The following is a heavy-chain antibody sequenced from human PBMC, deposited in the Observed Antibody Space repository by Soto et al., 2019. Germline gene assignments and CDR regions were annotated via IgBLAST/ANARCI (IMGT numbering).Heavy chain of an antibody. Sequence: SETLSLTCTVSGGSISSSSYYWGWIRQPPGKGLEWIGSIYYSGSTYYNPSLKSRVTISVDTSKNQFSLKLSSVTAADTAVYYCARHRIVVVPAALDFIGWFDPWGQGTLVTVSS. J-gene: IGHJ5*02. V-gene: IGHV4-39*01. D-gene: IGHD2-2*01. CDR1: GGSISSSSYY. CDR2: IYYSGST. CDR3: ARHRIVVVPAALDFIGWFDP.